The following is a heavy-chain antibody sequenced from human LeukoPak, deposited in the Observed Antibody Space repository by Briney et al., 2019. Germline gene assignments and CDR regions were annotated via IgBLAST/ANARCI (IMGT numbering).Heavy chain of an antibody. J-gene: IGHJ6*03. Sequence: SETLSLTCTVSGGSISSGDYHWNWIRQSPGKGLEWIGFIHDSGSTYYNPSLKSRVTMSRDMSKKQFSLMLSSLTAADTAVYYCARDRYHYGSGSYYYYYMDVWGKGTTVTVSS. CDR2: IHDSGST. CDR1: GGSISSGDYH. CDR3: ARDRYHYGSGSYYYYYMDV. V-gene: IGHV4-30-4*01. D-gene: IGHD3-10*01.